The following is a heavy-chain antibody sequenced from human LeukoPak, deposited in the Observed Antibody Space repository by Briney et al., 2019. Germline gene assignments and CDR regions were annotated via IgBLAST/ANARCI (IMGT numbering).Heavy chain of an antibody. Sequence: GGSLRLSCAASGFTFSSYWMSWVRQAPGKGLEWVANIKQDRSEKYYVDSVKGRFTISRDNAKNSLYLQMNSLRAEDTAVYYCARKIVEWELTYYYGMDVWGQGTTVTVSS. CDR3: ARKIVEWELTYYYGMDV. J-gene: IGHJ6*02. D-gene: IGHD1-26*01. V-gene: IGHV3-7*01. CDR2: IKQDRSEK. CDR1: GFTFSSYW.